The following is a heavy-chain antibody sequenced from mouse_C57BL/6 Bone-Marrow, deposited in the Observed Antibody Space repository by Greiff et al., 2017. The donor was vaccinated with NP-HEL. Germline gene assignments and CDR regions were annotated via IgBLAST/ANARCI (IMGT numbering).Heavy chain of an antibody. D-gene: IGHD2-5*01. Sequence: VMLVESGAELARPGASVKMSCKASGYTFTSYTMHWVKQRPGQGLEWIGYINPSSGYTKYNQKFKDKATLTADKSSSTAYMQLSSLTSEDSAVYYCSNLWYFDVWGTGTTVTVSS. CDR1: GYTFTSYT. V-gene: IGHV1-4*01. J-gene: IGHJ1*03. CDR2: INPSSGYT. CDR3: SNLWYFDV.